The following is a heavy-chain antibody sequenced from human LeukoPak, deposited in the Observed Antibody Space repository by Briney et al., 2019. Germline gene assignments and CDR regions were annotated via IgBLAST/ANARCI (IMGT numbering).Heavy chain of an antibody. CDR2: LYIGGNT. D-gene: IGHD5-18*01. J-gene: IGHJ4*02. V-gene: IGHV3-53*01. Sequence: GGSLRLSCAASGLTVSSNYMNWVRQAPGKGLEWVSALYIGGNTYYADSARGRFTISRDNSKNTLYLQMNSLRAEDTAIYYCTTAAGYNYGQYWGQGTLVTVPS. CDR3: TTAAGYNYGQY. CDR1: GLTVSSNY.